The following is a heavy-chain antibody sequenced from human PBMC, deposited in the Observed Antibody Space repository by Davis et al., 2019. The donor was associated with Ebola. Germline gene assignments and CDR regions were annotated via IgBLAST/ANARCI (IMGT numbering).Heavy chain of an antibody. D-gene: IGHD7-27*01. CDR3: LRKWGNWGPGEGPDY. CDR2: INPNSGGT. J-gene: IGHJ4*02. CDR1: GYTFTDYY. V-gene: IGHV1-2*02. Sequence: ASVKVSCKAFGYTFTDYYMHWVRQAPGQGLEWMGCINPNSGGTWYAQSLQGRVSVTRDTSMSTAYLELTRLTSDDTAMYYCLRKWGNWGPGEGPDYWGQGTLVTVSS.